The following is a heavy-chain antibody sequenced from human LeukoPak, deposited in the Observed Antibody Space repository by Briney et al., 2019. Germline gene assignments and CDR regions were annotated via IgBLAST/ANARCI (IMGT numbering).Heavy chain of an antibody. J-gene: IGHJ4*02. CDR1: EFTLSDYE. CDR3: ARDPLRGGY. D-gene: IGHD3-10*01. V-gene: IGHV3-66*02. CDR2: IYSGGST. Sequence: GGSLRLSCAASEFTLSDYEMTWVRQAPGKGLEWVSVIYSGGSTYYADSVKGRFTISRDNSKNTLYLQMNSLRAEDTAVYYCARDPLRGGYWGQGTLVTVSS.